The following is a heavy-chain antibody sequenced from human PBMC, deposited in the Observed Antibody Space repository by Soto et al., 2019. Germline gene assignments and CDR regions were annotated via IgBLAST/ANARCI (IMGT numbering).Heavy chain of an antibody. CDR2: IWYDGSNT. CDR1: GFTFSSYG. Sequence: LRLSCAASGFTFSSYGMHWVRQAPGKGLEWVAVIWYDGSNTYYADSVKGRFTISRDNSKNTLYLQMNSLTAADTAIYYCAKVPLSLKFYDYWGQGTQVTVSS. CDR3: AKVPLSLKFYDY. V-gene: IGHV3-33*06. J-gene: IGHJ4*02.